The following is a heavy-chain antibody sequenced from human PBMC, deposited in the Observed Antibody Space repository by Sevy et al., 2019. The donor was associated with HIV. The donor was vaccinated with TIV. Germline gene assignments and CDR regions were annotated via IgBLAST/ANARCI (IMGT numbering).Heavy chain of an antibody. J-gene: IGHJ4*02. D-gene: IGHD6-19*01. Sequence: GGSLRLSCEASGFSFSNYWMSWVRQAPGKGLEWVANINLDGSEKYYVDSVKGRFTISRDNAKNSLYLQMNSLRAEDTAVYYCARDFKMSVADCWGQGTLVTVSS. CDR2: INLDGSEK. CDR3: ARDFKMSVADC. CDR1: GFSFSNYW. V-gene: IGHV3-7*01.